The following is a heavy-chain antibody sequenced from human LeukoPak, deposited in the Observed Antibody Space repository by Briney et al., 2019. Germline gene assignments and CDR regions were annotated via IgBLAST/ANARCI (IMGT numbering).Heavy chain of an antibody. CDR3: ARGSRTVPFDY. J-gene: IGHJ4*02. CDR2: NYYSGST. V-gene: IGHV4-59*01. D-gene: IGHD4-17*01. Sequence: PSETLSLTCTVSGDSISSYYWSWLRQPPGKGLEWIGYNYYSGSTNYNPSLKSRVTISVDTSKNQFSLKLSSVTAADTAVYYCARGSRTVPFDYWGQGTLVTVSS. CDR1: GDSISSYY.